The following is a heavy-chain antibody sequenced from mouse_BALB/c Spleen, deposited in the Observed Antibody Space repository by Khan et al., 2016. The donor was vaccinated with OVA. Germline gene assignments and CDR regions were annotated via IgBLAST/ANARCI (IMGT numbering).Heavy chain of an antibody. CDR1: GYSFTGYF. Sequence: VQLQQSGPELVKPGASVKISCKASGYSFTGYFMNWVMQSHGKSLEWIGRINPHIGETLYNQKFKGKATLTGDKSSSTAHMELRSLSSEDSAVYYCARKNGSDFDYWGQGTTLTVSS. CDR3: ARKNGSDFDY. D-gene: IGHD1-1*01. V-gene: IGHV1-20*02. CDR2: INPHIGET. J-gene: IGHJ2*01.